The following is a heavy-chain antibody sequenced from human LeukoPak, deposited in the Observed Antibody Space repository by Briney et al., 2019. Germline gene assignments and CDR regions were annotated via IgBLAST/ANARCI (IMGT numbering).Heavy chain of an antibody. CDR3: ARVSDCSGGSCYSSGFDY. CDR2: ISSSSSYI. CDR1: GFTFSSYS. D-gene: IGHD2-15*01. J-gene: IGHJ4*02. V-gene: IGHV3-21*01. Sequence: KTGGSLRLSCAASGFTFSSYSMNWVRQAPGKGLEWVSSISSSSSYIYYADSVKGRFTISRDNAKNSLYLQMNSLRAEDTAVYYCARVSDCSGGSCYSSGFDYWGQGTLVTVSS.